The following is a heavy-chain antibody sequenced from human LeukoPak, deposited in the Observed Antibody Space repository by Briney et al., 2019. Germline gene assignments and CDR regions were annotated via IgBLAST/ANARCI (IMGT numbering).Heavy chain of an antibody. CDR3: AIRSPGPTGTFDY. CDR2: IYPGDSDT. V-gene: IGHV5-51*01. J-gene: IGHJ4*02. D-gene: IGHD1-1*01. CDR1: GYSFTSYW. Sequence: GASPKISCQGSGYSFTSYWIGGVRPMPGKGLEWMGIIYPGDSDTRYSPSFQGQVTISADKSISTAYLQWSSLKASDTAMYYCAIRSPGPTGTFDYWGQGTLVTVSS.